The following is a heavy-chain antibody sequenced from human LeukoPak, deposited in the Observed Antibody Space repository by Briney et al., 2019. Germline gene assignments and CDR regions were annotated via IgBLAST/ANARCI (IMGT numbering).Heavy chain of an antibody. D-gene: IGHD1-1*01. Sequence: LETLSLTCAVSGYSISSGYYWGWIRQPPGKGLEWIGSIYHSGSTYYNPSLKSRVTISVDTSKNQFSLKLNSVTAADTAVYHCARAYNWNSGGFDYWGQGTLVTVSS. CDR2: IYHSGST. CDR1: GYSISSGYY. CDR3: ARAYNWNSGGFDY. V-gene: IGHV4-38-2*01. J-gene: IGHJ4*02.